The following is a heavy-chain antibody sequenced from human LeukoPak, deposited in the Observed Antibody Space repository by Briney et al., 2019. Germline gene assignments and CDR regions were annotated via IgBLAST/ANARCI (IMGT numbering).Heavy chain of an antibody. CDR2: MNPNSGNT. CDR1: GYTFTSYD. V-gene: IGHV1-8*01. D-gene: IGHD1-26*01. J-gene: IGHJ6*03. Sequence: ASVKVSCKASGYTFTSYDINWVRQATGQGLEWMGWMNPNSGNTGYAQKFQGRVTMTRNTSISTAYMELSSLRSEDTAVYYCARTLVGANKDYYYMDVWGKGTTVTISS. CDR3: ARTLVGANKDYYYMDV.